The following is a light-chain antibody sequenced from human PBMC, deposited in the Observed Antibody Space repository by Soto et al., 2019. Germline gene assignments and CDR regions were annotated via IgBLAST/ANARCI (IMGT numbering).Light chain of an antibody. CDR2: AAS. V-gene: IGKV1-39*01. Sequence: IHMTQSPSSLSASLLYIVTITCXSSHSISSYLNWYQHKPGIAPVLLIYAASRLQSVVPSRFSGSGSGTDFTLTIIRLQPEDFATYCCQQSYYIPITFGGGTKVDTK. CDR3: QQSYYIPIT. CDR1: HSISSY. J-gene: IGKJ4*01.